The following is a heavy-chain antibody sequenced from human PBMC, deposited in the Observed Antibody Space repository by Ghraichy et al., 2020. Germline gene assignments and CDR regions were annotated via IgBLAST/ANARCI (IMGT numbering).Heavy chain of an antibody. Sequence: GGSLRLSCAASGFTFSSYRMNWVRQAPGKGPEWVSYISSSSSTIYYADSVKGRFTISRDNAKNSLYLQMNGLRDEDTALYYCAIFDLQHWGQGTLVTVSS. D-gene: IGHD3-9*01. V-gene: IGHV3-48*02. CDR3: AIFDLQH. J-gene: IGHJ1*01. CDR1: GFTFSSYR. CDR2: ISSSSSTI.